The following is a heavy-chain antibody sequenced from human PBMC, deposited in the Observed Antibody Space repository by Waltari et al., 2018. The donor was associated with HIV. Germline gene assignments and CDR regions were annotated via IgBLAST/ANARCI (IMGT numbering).Heavy chain of an antibody. Sequence: EVQLLESGGALVQRGGSLRLSCTGSGFTFVSSSIPWVRQAPGKGLEWVSSISATGATTYYSDSVKGRFTISRDNSKNTLFVQMNSLLVEDTAIYYCASHPVPYCGNRRCYGGFWGQGTLVAVSP. D-gene: IGHD2-21*01. CDR2: ISATGATT. CDR1: GFTFVSSS. CDR3: ASHPVPYCGNRRCYGGF. J-gene: IGHJ4*02. V-gene: IGHV3-23*01.